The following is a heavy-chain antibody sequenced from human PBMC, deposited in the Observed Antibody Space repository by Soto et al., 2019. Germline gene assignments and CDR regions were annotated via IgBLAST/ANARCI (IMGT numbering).Heavy chain of an antibody. Sequence: GASVKVSCKASGYTFTSYGISWVRQAPGQGLEWMGWISAYNGNTNYAQKLQGRVTMTTDTSTSTAYMELRSLRSDDTAVYYCARVLGCTNGVCRNWFDPWGQGTLVTVSS. CDR3: ARVLGCTNGVCRNWFDP. V-gene: IGHV1-18*01. CDR2: ISAYNGNT. J-gene: IGHJ5*02. D-gene: IGHD2-8*01. CDR1: GYTFTSYG.